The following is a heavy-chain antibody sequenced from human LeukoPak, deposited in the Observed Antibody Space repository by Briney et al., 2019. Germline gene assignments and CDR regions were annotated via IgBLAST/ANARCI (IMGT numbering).Heavy chain of an antibody. CDR2: ISYDGSNK. V-gene: IGHV3-30*18. CDR1: GFTFSSYG. CDR3: AKDHSSSWFVPDP. J-gene: IGHJ5*02. Sequence: GGSLRLSCAASGFTFSSYGMHWVRQAPGKGLEWVAVISYDGSNKYYADSVKGRFTISRDNSKNTLYLQMNSLRAEDTAVYYCAKDHSSSWFVPDPWGQGTLVTVSS. D-gene: IGHD6-13*01.